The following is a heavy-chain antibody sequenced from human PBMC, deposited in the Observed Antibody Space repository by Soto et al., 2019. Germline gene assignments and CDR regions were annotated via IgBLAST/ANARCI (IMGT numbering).Heavy chain of an antibody. V-gene: IGHV3-30*02. D-gene: IGHD6-19*01. J-gene: IGHJ4*02. CDR2: IWSDGSNK. Sequence: GGSLRLSCSPPGFTFSNYATHWVRQPPGKGLEWVSVIWSDGSNKYYTDSVKGRFTISRDNSKYTVHLQMTSLRAEDTAVYYCAKGGRQWLVTSDFNYWGQGALVTVSS. CDR3: AKGGRQWLVTSDFNY. CDR1: GFTFSNYA.